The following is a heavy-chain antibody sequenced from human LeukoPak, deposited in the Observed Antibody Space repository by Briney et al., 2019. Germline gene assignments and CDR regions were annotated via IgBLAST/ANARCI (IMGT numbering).Heavy chain of an antibody. CDR3: VRDLGGRSGH. V-gene: IGHV3-74*01. D-gene: IGHD1-26*01. J-gene: IGHJ4*02. Sequence: GGSLRPSCAASGFTFSSNWMHWVRQAPGKGLVWVSRINEDGSTTNYADSVKGRSTIFRDNAKNTLYLQMNSLRAEDTAVYYCVRDLGGRSGHWGQGTLVTVSS. CDR2: INEDGSTT. CDR1: GFTFSSNW.